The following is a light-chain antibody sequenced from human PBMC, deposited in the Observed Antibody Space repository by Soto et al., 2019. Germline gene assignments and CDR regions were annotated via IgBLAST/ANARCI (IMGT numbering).Light chain of an antibody. CDR2: KAS. V-gene: IGKV1-5*03. CDR3: QQSWT. J-gene: IGKJ1*01. CDR1: QSVSGW. Sequence: DIQMTQSPSTLSASVGDTVTVTCRASQSVSGWLAWYQQKPGKAPKLLIYKASTLKSGVPSRFSGSGSGTEFTLTISSLQPDDFATYYCQQSWTFGQGTKVDIK.